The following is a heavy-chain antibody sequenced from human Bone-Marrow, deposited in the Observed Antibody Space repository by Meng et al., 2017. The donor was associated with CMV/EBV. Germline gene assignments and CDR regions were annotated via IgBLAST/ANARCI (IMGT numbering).Heavy chain of an antibody. CDR2: INPSGGST. Sequence: YMHWVRQATGQGLEWMGIINPSGGSTSYAQKFQGRVTMTRDTSTSTVYMELSSLRSEDTAVYYCARARPERWYYYDSSGYWEPGWFDPWGQGTLVTVSS. CDR3: ARARPERWYYYDSSGYWEPGWFDP. J-gene: IGHJ5*02. D-gene: IGHD3-22*01. V-gene: IGHV1-46*01. CDR1: Y.